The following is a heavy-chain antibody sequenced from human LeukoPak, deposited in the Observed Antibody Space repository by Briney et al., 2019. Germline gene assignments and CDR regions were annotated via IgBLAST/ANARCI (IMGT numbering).Heavy chain of an antibody. D-gene: IGHD2-15*01. J-gene: IGHJ4*02. CDR3: AKLGYCSGGSCYGFDY. CDR2: INTNTGNP. V-gene: IGHV7-4-1*02. Sequence: ASVEVSCKASGYTFTDYAMNWVRQAPGQGLEWMGWINTNTGNPTYARGFTGRFVFSLDTSVSTAYLQISSLKAEDTAVYYCAKLGYCSGGSCYGFDYWGQGTLVTVSS. CDR1: GYTFTDYA.